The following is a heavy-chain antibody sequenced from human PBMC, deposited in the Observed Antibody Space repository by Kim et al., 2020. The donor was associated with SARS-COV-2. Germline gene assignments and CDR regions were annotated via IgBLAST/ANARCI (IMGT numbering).Heavy chain of an antibody. J-gene: IGHJ6*02. CDR1: GYTFTSYY. Sequence: ASVKVSCKASGYTFTSYYMHWVRQAPGQGLEWMGIINPSGGSTNYAQKFQGRVTMTRDTSTSTVYMELSSLRSEDTAVYYCARAGADYGDYDYYYGMDVWGQGTTVTVSS. D-gene: IGHD4-17*01. V-gene: IGHV1-46*01. CDR3: ARAGADYGDYDYYYGMDV. CDR2: INPSGGST.